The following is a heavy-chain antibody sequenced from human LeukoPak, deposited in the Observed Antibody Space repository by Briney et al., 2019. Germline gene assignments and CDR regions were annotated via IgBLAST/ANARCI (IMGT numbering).Heavy chain of an antibody. Sequence: SETLSLTCAVSGGSISGGGYSWSWIRQPPGKGLEWIGYIYHSGSTYYNPSLKSRVTISVDRSKNQFSLKLSSVTAADTAVYYCARSEGDILTGYYIVDYWGQGTLLTVSS. CDR2: IYHSGST. V-gene: IGHV4-30-2*01. CDR1: GGSISGGGYS. CDR3: ARSEGDILTGYYIVDY. J-gene: IGHJ4*02. D-gene: IGHD3-9*01.